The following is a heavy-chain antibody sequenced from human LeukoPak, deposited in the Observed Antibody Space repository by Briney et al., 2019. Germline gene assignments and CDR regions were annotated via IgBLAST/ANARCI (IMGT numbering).Heavy chain of an antibody. V-gene: IGHV1-46*01. D-gene: IGHD2-2*01. CDR3: ARDFGPPSAQLQEIDY. Sequence: ASVKVSCKASGYTFTSCYMHWVRQAPGQGLEWMGIINPSGGSTSYAQKFQGRVTMTRDTSTSTVYMELSSLRSEDTAVYYCARDFGPPSAQLQEIDYWGQGTLVTVSS. CDR2: INPSGGST. CDR1: GYTFTSCY. J-gene: IGHJ4*02.